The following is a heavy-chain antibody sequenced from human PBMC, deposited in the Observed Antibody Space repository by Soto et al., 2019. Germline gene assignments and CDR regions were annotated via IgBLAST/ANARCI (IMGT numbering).Heavy chain of an antibody. CDR3: ARDRLHLGELSLFLDY. J-gene: IGHJ4*02. V-gene: IGHV6-1*01. Sequence: SQTLSLTCAISGDSVSSNSAAWNWIRQSPSRGLEWLGRTYYRSKWYNDYAVSVKSRITINPDTSKNQFSLQLNSVTPEDTAVYYCARDRLHLGELSLFLDYWGQGTLVTVSS. D-gene: IGHD3-16*02. CDR1: GDSVSSNSAA. CDR2: TYYRSKWYN.